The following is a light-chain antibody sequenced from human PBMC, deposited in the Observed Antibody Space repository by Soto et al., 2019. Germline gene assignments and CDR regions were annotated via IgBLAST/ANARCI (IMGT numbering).Light chain of an antibody. J-gene: IGLJ1*01. Sequence: SSELTQTPSVSVAPGKTARITCGGNNIGSKSVHWYQQKPGQAPVLVIYYDSDRPSGIPERFSGSNSGNTATLTISRVEAGDEADYYSQVWDSSSDHYVFGTGTKLTVL. CDR2: YDS. CDR3: QVWDSSSDHYV. V-gene: IGLV3-21*04. CDR1: NIGSKS.